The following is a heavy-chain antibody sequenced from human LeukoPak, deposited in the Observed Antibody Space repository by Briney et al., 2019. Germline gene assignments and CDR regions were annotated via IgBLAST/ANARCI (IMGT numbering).Heavy chain of an antibody. V-gene: IGHV3-30-3*01. CDR3: ARDYIAAAGKTYYYYGMDV. CDR2: ISYDGSNK. Sequence: PGGSLRLSCAASGFTFSSYAMHWARQAPGKGLEWVAVISYDGSNKYRADSVKGRFTISRDNSKNTLYLQMNSLRAEDTAVYYCARDYIAAAGKTYYYYGMDVWGQGTTVTVSS. J-gene: IGHJ6*02. CDR1: GFTFSSYA. D-gene: IGHD6-13*01.